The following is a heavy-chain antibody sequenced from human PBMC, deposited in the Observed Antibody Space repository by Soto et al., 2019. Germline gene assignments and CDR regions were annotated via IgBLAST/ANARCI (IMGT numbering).Heavy chain of an antibody. D-gene: IGHD6-19*01. CDR3: ARDGSSSANWIDP. Sequence: SETLSLTCTVSGDSISGGASFWSWIRQPPGKGLEWIANVYYSGSSYYNPSLKSRLTISVDTTKNQFSLKLSSVTAAATGVHYRARDGSSSANWIDPWGQRTPVSASS. J-gene: IGHJ5*02. CDR1: GDSISGGASF. V-gene: IGHV4-30-4*01. CDR2: VYYSGSS.